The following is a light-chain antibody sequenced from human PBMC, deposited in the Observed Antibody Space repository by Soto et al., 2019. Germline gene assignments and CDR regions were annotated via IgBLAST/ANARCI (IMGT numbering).Light chain of an antibody. J-gene: IGKJ3*01. CDR2: AS. Sequence: EIVLTQSPGTLSLSPGERATLSCRASQSVSDSYLAWYQQKPGQAPRLIIYASSRATGIPDRFSGSGSGTDFTLTISRLESEDFSVYYCQHYGTSALFGPGTKVDIK. CDR3: QHYGTSAL. V-gene: IGKV3-20*01. CDR1: QSVSDSY.